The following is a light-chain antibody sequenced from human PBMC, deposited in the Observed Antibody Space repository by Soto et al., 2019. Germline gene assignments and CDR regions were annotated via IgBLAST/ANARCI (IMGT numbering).Light chain of an antibody. CDR2: AAS. CDR1: QGISSY. J-gene: IGKJ1*01. CDR3: QQYYSYPWT. Sequence: MTQSPATLSVSPGERATLSCRASQGISSYLAWYQQKPGKAPKLLIYAASTLQSGVPSRFSGSGSGTDFTLTISCLQSEDFATYYCQQYYSYPWTFGQGTKVDIK. V-gene: IGKV1-8*01.